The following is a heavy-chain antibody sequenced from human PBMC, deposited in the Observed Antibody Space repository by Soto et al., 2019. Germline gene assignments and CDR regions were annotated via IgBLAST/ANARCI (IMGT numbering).Heavy chain of an antibody. Sequence: EVQILESGGGLVQPGGSLRLSCAASGFTFSSSAMNWVRQAPGKGLEWVSVISGSDGRTYYADSVKGRFTISRDNSKNTLYLDINSLRAEDTAVYYCAKSLDINWKNWFDQWGQGTLVTVSS. CDR3: AKSLDINWKNWFDQ. D-gene: IGHD1-1*01. J-gene: IGHJ5*02. CDR1: GFTFSSSA. CDR2: ISGSDGRT. V-gene: IGHV3-23*01.